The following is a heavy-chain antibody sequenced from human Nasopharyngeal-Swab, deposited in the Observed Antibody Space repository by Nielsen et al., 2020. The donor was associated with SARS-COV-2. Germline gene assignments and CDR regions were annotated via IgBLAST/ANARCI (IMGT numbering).Heavy chain of an antibody. D-gene: IGHD1-1*01. CDR3: ARRRDDGGMDV. J-gene: IGHJ6*02. V-gene: IGHV4-34*01. CDR2: INHSGST. Sequence: PGKGLEWIGEINHSGSTNYNPSLKSRVTISVLTSKNHFSLKLTSVTAADTAVYYCARRRDDGGMDVWGQGTAITVSS.